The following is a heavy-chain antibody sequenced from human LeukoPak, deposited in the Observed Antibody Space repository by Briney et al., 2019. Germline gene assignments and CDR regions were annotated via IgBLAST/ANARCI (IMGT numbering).Heavy chain of an antibody. CDR2: IIPIFGTA. D-gene: IGHD2-15*01. CDR3: ARDNPDGYCSGGSCFWFDP. V-gene: IGHV1-69*15. J-gene: IGHJ5*02. Sequence: ASVKVSCKASGGTFSSYAISWVRQAPGQGLEWMGRIIPIFGTANYAQKFQGRVTITADESTSTAYMELSSLRSEDTAVYYCARDNPDGYCSGGSCFWFDPWGQGTLATVSS. CDR1: GGTFSSYA.